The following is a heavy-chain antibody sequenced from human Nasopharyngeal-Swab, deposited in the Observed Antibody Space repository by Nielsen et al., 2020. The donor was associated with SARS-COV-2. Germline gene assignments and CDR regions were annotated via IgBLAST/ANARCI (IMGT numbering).Heavy chain of an antibody. Sequence: RQAPGKGLEWIGSMYYSGSTYYNPSLKSRVTISVDTSKNQFSLKLSSVTAADTAVYYCARRGVVVRGGYYFDYWGQGTLVTVSS. D-gene: IGHD2-15*01. CDR3: ARRGVVVRGGYYFDY. CDR2: MYYSGST. J-gene: IGHJ4*02. V-gene: IGHV4-39*01.